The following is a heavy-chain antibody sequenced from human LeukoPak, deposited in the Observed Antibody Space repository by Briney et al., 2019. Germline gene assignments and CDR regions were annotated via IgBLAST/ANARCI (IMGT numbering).Heavy chain of an antibody. CDR1: GGSFSGYY. CDR2: IYYSGST. J-gene: IGHJ5*02. Sequence: SETLSLTCAVYGGSFSGYYWSWIRQPPGKGLEWIGYIYYSGSTNYNPSLKSRVTISVDTSKNQFSLKLSSVTAADTAVYYCARNTPLPYYDFWSGYNNWFDPWGQGTLVTVSS. D-gene: IGHD3-3*01. V-gene: IGHV4-59*01. CDR3: ARNTPLPYYDFWSGYNNWFDP.